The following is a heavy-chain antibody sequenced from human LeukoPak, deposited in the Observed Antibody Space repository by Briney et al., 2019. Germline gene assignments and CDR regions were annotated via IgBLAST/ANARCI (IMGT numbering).Heavy chain of an antibody. D-gene: IGHD2-2*01. Sequence: PSETLSPTCSVPGGPLSGRSYSWGWIRQPPGKGLEWIGSVYYRGSAYYNPSLKSRATLSVDTSKRQFSLNVFSVTAADTAVYYWARGRYCSDNSCYGNWFDLWGQGTLVTVSS. CDR2: VYYRGSA. CDR1: GGPLSGRSYS. V-gene: IGHV4-39*07. J-gene: IGHJ5*02. CDR3: ARGRYCSDNSCYGNWFDL.